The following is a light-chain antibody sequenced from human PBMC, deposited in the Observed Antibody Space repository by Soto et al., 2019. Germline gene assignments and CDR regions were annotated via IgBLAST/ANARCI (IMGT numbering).Light chain of an antibody. Sequence: DIQVTQSPSTVSASVGDRVTITCRASQSISSRLAWYQQKPGKAPKLLIYKASSLESGVPSRFSGSGSGTEFTLAISSLQPDDSATYYCQQYNDNWTFGQGTKV. J-gene: IGKJ1*01. CDR3: QQYNDNWT. CDR2: KAS. CDR1: QSISSR. V-gene: IGKV1-5*03.